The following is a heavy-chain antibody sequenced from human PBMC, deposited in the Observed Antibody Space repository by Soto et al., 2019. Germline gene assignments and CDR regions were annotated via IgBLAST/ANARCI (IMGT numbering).Heavy chain of an antibody. CDR2: IKQAGSEK. CDR3: ARPHRGYCDGATCYSGWFDT. D-gene: IGHD2-15*01. V-gene: IGHV3-7*01. Sequence: EVQLVESGGGLVQPGGSLRLSCAASGFTFSNYWMSWVRQAPGKGLEWVANIKQAGSEKYYVDSVKGRFAISRDNAQNSLFLQMNSLRAEDTAVYYCARPHRGYCDGATCYSGWFDTWGQGTLVTVSS. CDR1: GFTFSNYW. J-gene: IGHJ5*02.